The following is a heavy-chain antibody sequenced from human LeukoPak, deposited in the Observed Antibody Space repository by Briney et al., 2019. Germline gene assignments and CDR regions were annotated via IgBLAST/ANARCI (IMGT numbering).Heavy chain of an antibody. Sequence: SETLSLTCAVYGGSFSGYYWTWVRQPPGKGLEWIGEINHKGATNYNPSLKSRVTISLDTSKNQFSLKLSSVTAADTALYYCARGPHFYGSGSYEYSYYYYYYGMDVWGKGTAVTVSS. J-gene: IGHJ6*04. D-gene: IGHD3-10*01. CDR3: ARGPHFYGSGSYEYSYYYYYYGMDV. CDR2: INHKGAT. V-gene: IGHV4-34*01. CDR1: GGSFSGYY.